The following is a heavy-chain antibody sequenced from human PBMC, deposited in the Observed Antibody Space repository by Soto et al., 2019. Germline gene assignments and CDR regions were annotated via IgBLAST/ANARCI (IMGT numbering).Heavy chain of an antibody. J-gene: IGHJ4*02. Sequence: SETLSLTCTVSGGPINNYYWSWIRQSPGGGLEYIGYIFYNGSTNYNPSLKSRVSISVDTSKNQFSLRFNSVTAADTAVYYCAREGYNFVPFDYWGQGALVTVSS. CDR3: AREGYNFVPFDY. CDR1: GGPINNYY. D-gene: IGHD1-1*01. V-gene: IGHV4-59*01. CDR2: IFYNGST.